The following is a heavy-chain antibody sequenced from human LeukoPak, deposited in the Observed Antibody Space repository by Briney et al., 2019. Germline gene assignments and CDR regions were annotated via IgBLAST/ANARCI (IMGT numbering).Heavy chain of an antibody. CDR2: IWYDGSNK. CDR1: GFTFSSYG. J-gene: IGHJ6*02. CDR3: ARGAGIVVVVAATQGGYYYYYGMDV. V-gene: IGHV3-33*01. D-gene: IGHD2-15*01. Sequence: GGSLRLSCAASGFTFSSYGMHWVRQAPGKGLEWVVVIWYDGSNKYYADSVKGRFTISRDNSKNTLYLQMNSLRAVDTAVYYCARGAGIVVVVAATQGGYYYYYGMDVWGQGTTATVSS.